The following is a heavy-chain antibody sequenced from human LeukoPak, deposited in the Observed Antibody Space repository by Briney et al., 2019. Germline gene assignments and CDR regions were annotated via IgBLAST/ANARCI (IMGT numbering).Heavy chain of an antibody. D-gene: IGHD3-10*02. J-gene: IGHJ6*04. V-gene: IGHV3-48*03. CDR3: AELGITMIGGV. Sequence: GGPLRLSCAASGFTFSSYEMNLVRQAPGKGLDWVSYISSSGSTIYYADSVKGRFTISRDNAKNSLYLQMNSLRAEDTAVYYCAELGITMIGGVWGKGTTVTISS. CDR1: GFTFSSYE. CDR2: ISSSGSTI.